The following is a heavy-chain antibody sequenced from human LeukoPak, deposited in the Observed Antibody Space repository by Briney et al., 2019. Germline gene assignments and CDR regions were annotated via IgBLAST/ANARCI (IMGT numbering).Heavy chain of an antibody. CDR1: GGSISSYC. Sequence: KPSETLSLTCTVSGGSISSYCWSWVRQPPGKGLEWIGFVYYTGSTNYSPSLKSRVTISVDTSKNQFSLKLRSVTAADTAVYYCARISSSNWYNERGAFDVWGQGTMVTVSS. J-gene: IGHJ3*01. CDR2: VYYTGST. D-gene: IGHD6-13*01. CDR3: ARISSSNWYNERGAFDV. V-gene: IGHV4-59*01.